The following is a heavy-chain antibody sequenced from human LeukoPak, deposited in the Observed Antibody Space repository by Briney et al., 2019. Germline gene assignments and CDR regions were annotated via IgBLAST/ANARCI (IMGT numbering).Heavy chain of an antibody. J-gene: IGHJ6*04. CDR2: ISSSGSTI. CDR1: GFTFSSYE. CDR3: ARDRITMVRGVSPLYYYYGMDV. V-gene: IGHV3-48*03. Sequence: PGGSLRLSCAASGFTFSSYEMNWVRQAPGKGLEWVSYISSSGSTIYYADSVKGRFTISRDNAKNSLYLQMNSLRAEDTAVYYCARDRITMVRGVSPLYYYYGMDVWGKGTTVTVSS. D-gene: IGHD3-10*01.